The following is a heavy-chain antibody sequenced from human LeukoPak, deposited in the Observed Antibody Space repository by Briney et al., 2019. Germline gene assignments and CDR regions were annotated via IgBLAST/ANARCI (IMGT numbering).Heavy chain of an antibody. V-gene: IGHV3-49*04. J-gene: IGHJ2*01. Sequence: PGGSLRLSCTASGFIFADYAMSWVRQAPGKGLEWVGFIRSKAYGGTTEYAASVKGRFTISRDDSKSIAYLQMNSLKTEDTAVYYCTRNNWAGRYFDLWGRGTLVTVSS. CDR1: GFIFADYA. D-gene: IGHD1-1*01. CDR3: TRNNWAGRYFDL. CDR2: IRSKAYGGTT.